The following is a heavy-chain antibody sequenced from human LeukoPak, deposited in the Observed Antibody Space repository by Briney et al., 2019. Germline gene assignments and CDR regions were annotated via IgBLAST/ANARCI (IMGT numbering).Heavy chain of an antibody. D-gene: IGHD3-3*01. V-gene: IGHV3-21*01. J-gene: IGHJ4*02. CDR1: GFTFSSYA. CDR3: VRAGDFWGGYHYFDL. CDR2: ISSSSSYT. Sequence: GGSLRLSCAASGFTFSSYAMSWVRQAPGKGLEWVSSISSSSSYTYYADSWKGRLTISRDNAKNSLYLQMNSQRAEDTAVYYCVRAGDFWGGYHYFDLGAQEPLDPVPS.